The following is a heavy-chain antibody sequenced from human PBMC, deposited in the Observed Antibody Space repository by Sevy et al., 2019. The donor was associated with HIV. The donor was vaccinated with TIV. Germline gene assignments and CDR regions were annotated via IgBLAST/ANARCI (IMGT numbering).Heavy chain of an antibody. CDR3: ARDYFGSRTFYNGNFFDY. J-gene: IGHJ4*02. CDR1: GYTFTSYA. Sequence: ASVKVSCKGSGYTFTSYAFHWVRQAPGQRLEWMGWINAGNGNKKYSEKFQGRVTITRDTSASTAYMELSSLRSEDTAVYYCARDYFGSRTFYNGNFFDYWGQGTLVTVSS. D-gene: IGHD3-10*01. V-gene: IGHV1-3*01. CDR2: INAGNGNK.